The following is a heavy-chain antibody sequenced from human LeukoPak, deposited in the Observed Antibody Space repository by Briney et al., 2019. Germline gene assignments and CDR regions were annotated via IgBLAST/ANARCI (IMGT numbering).Heavy chain of an antibody. V-gene: IGHV3-15*01. CDR3: TTGWPSADFDY. Sequence: PGGSLRLSCAASGFTFSNAWMSWVRQAPGKGLEWVGRIKSKTDGGTTDYAAPVKGRFTISRDDSKNTLYLQMNSLKNEDTAVYYCTTGWPSADFDYWGQGTLVTVSS. CDR1: GFTFSNAW. J-gene: IGHJ4*02. CDR2: IKSKTDGGTT.